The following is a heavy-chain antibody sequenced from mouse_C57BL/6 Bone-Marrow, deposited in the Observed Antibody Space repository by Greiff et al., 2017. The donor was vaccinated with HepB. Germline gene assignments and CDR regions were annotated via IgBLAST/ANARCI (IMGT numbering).Heavy chain of an antibody. CDR2: ISNGGGST. D-gene: IGHD4-1*01. CDR1: GFTFSDYY. Sequence: DVQLVESGGGLVQPGGSLKLSCAASGFTFSDYYMYWVRQTPEKRLEWVAYISNGGGSTYYPDTVKGRFTISRDNAKNTLYLQMSRLKSEDTAMYYCARHTLANWDAWFAYWGQGTLVTVSA. V-gene: IGHV5-12*01. CDR3: ARHTLANWDAWFAY. J-gene: IGHJ3*01.